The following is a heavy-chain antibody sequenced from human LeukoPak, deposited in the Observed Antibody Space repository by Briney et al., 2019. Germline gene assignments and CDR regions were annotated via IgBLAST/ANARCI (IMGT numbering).Heavy chain of an antibody. CDR1: GYTFTGYY. V-gene: IGHV1-69*13. J-gene: IGHJ6*02. CDR2: IIPIFGTA. Sequence: SVKVSCKASGYTFTGYYMHWVRQAPGQGLEWMGGIIPIFGTANYAQKFQGRVTITADESTSTAYMELSSLRSEDTAVYYCARDQVRCSSTSCYPRLYYYYYGMDVWGQGTTVTVSS. D-gene: IGHD2-2*01. CDR3: ARDQVRCSSTSCYPRLYYYYYGMDV.